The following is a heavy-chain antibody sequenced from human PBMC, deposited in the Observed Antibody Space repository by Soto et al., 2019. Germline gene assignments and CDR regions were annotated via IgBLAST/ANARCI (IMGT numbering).Heavy chain of an antibody. D-gene: IGHD2-15*01. CDR1: GVTFSSYA. J-gene: IGHJ4*02. CDR3: AREAGCNFDY. V-gene: IGHV3-30-3*01. Sequence: QVPLVESGGGVVQPGRSLRLSCAACGVTFSSYAMHWVRQAPGKGLEWVAVISYDGSNKYDADSVKDRFTISRDNSKNSLYLQMNSLRAEDTAVYYCAREAGCNFDYWGQGTLVTVSS. CDR2: ISYDGSNK.